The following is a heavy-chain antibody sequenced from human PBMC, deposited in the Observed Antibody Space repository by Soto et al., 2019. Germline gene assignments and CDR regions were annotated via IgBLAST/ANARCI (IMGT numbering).Heavy chain of an antibody. CDR1: GGSFSGYY. V-gene: IGHV4-34*01. D-gene: IGHD5-18*01. J-gene: IGHJ5*02. CDR2: INHSGST. Sequence: QVQLQQWGAGLLKPSETLSLTCAVYGGSFSGYYWSWIRQPPGKGLEWIGEINHSGSTNYNPSLKCRVTISVDTSKNQFSLKLSSVTAADTAVYYCARERGYSYGYRRNWFDPWGQGTLVTVSS. CDR3: ARERGYSYGYRRNWFDP.